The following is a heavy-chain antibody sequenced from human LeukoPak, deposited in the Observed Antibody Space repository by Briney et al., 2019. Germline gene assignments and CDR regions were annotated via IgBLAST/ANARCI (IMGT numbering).Heavy chain of an antibody. CDR1: GFTFSSYA. CDR3: ATLPSVGGWYVGAFDI. V-gene: IGHV3-30-3*01. CDR2: ISYDGSNK. Sequence: GGSLRLSCAASGFTFSSYAMHWVRQAPGKGLEWVAVISYDGSNKYYADSVKGRFTISRDNSKNTLYLQMNSLRAEDTAVYYCATLPSVGGWYVGAFDIWGQGTMVTVSS. D-gene: IGHD6-19*01. J-gene: IGHJ3*02.